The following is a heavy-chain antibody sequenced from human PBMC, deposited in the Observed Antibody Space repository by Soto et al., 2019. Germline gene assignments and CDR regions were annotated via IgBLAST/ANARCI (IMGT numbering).Heavy chain of an antibody. CDR3: ARAPWELQYFDY. CDR2: INAGNGNT. J-gene: IGHJ4*02. CDR1: GYTFTSYA. Sequence: QVQLVQSGAEVKKPGASVKVSCKASGYTFTSYAMHWVRQAPGQRLEWMGWINAGNGNTKYSQKFQGRVTITRDTSASTAYMELSSLRSEDTAVYYCARAPWELQYFDYWGQGTLVTVSS. D-gene: IGHD1-26*01. V-gene: IGHV1-3*01.